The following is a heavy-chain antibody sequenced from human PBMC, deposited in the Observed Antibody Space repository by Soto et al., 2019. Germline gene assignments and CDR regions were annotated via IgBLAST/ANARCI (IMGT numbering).Heavy chain of an antibody. J-gene: IGHJ4*02. Sequence: GGSLRLSCAASGFTFSGYVMTWVRQSPGKGLEWVSSISGSGGTTYDADSVKGRFTISRDNSKNTVSLQMNSLRAEDTAVYYCAKDRDNSGHCRVFDYWGQGTLVTVSS. D-gene: IGHD3-22*01. CDR3: AKDRDNSGHCRVFDY. CDR2: ISGSGGTT. CDR1: GFTFSGYV. V-gene: IGHV3-23*01.